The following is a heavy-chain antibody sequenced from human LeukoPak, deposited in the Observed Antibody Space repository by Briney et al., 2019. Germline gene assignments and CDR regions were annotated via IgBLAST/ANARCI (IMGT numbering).Heavy chain of an antibody. D-gene: IGHD2-15*01. Sequence: PGGSLRLSCAASGFTFGSYSMNWVRQAPGKGLEWVSSISTSSDYIYYADSVKGRFTISRDNAENSLLLQVNSLRAEDTAVYYCARGCSGGSCYDYWGQGTLVTVSS. J-gene: IGHJ4*02. V-gene: IGHV3-21*01. CDR1: GFTFGSYS. CDR2: ISTSSDYI. CDR3: ARGCSGGSCYDY.